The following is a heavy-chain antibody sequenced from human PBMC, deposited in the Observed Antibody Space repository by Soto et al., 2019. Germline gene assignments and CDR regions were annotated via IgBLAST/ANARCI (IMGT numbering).Heavy chain of an antibody. CDR3: GRGRGRVNTGAYYTNGFDP. CDR1: GYTFTNDG. V-gene: IGHV1-18*01. J-gene: IGHJ5*02. CDR2: ISAYNGLT. D-gene: IGHD3-22*01. Sequence: QVQLVQSGADVKEPGASVKVSCKASGYTFTNDGISWVRQAPGQGLEWMGWISAYNGLTHYAQKFQGRVTMTRDTFTYTAYMELRSPPSDDTALYCCGRGRGRVNTGAYYTNGFDPWCQGTLVSVPS.